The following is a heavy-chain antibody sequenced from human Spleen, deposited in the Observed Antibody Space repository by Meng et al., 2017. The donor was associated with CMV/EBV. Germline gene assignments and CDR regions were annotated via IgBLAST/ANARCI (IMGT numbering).Heavy chain of an antibody. J-gene: IGHJ5*02. D-gene: IGHD3/OR15-3a*01. V-gene: IGHV1-8*01. CDR1: GYTFTTYH. Sequence: ASVKVSCKASGYTFTTYHINWVRQAAGQGREWMGWMNPRTGNAEYAHKFQGRVTMTRYTSIGAAYMELTGLRSDDPAVFFCARDHLPPIVFRLGNGFDPWGQGTLVTVSS. CDR3: ARDHLPPIVFRLGNGFDP. CDR2: MNPRTGNA.